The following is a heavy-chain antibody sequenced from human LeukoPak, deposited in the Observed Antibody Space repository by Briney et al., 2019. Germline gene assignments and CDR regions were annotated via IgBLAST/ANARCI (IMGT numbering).Heavy chain of an antibody. Sequence: GASVKVSCKASGYTFTGYYMHWVRQAPGQGLEWMGWINPNSGGTNYAQKFQGRVTMTRDTSISTAYMELSRLRSDDTAVYYCATDYYDSSGYVRLGFDYWGQGTLVTVSS. CDR2: INPNSGGT. J-gene: IGHJ4*02. CDR1: GYTFTGYY. CDR3: ATDYYDSSGYVRLGFDY. V-gene: IGHV1-2*02. D-gene: IGHD3-22*01.